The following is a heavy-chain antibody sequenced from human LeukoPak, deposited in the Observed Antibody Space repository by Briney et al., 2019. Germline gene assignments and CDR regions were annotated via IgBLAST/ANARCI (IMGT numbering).Heavy chain of an antibody. V-gene: IGHV3-21*01. Sequence: GGSLSLSCAASGFTFSSYSMNWVRQAPGKGLEWVSSISSSSSYIYYADSVKGRFTISRDNAKNPLYLQMNSLRAEDTAVYYCARGESEDYYGMDVWGQGTTVTVSS. CDR3: ARGESEDYYGMDV. J-gene: IGHJ6*02. CDR1: GFTFSSYS. CDR2: ISSSSSYI.